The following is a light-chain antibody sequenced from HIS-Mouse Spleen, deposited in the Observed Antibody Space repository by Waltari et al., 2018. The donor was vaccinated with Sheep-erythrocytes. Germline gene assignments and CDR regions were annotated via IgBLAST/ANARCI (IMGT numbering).Light chain of an antibody. CDR1: SRDVGGYTP. J-gene: IGLJ2*01. CDR2: DVS. V-gene: IGLV2-11*01. Sequence: QSALTQPRPVSGSPGQSVTISCPGPSRDVGGYTPFSWYQQHPGKATKLMIYDVSKRPSGVPDRFSGSKSGNTASLTSSGLQAEDEADYYCCSYAGSYTLVFGGGTKLTVL. CDR3: CSYAGSYTLV.